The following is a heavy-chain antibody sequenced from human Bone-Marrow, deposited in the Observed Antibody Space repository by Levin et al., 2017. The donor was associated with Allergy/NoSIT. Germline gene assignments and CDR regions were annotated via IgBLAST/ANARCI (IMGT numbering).Heavy chain of an antibody. V-gene: IGHV4-34*01. J-gene: IGHJ4*02. CDR2: INSNGIT. CDR3: ARGGEVPSQYYLDY. CDR1: GESFSGYF. Sequence: ESLKISCAVNGESFSGYFWTWIRQSPGGGLEWIGQINSNGITTYNPSLERRVILSVDPTKKQFSLKLNYLTAADTAVYFCARGGEVPSQYYLDYWGQGTLVTVS. D-gene: IGHD1-1*01.